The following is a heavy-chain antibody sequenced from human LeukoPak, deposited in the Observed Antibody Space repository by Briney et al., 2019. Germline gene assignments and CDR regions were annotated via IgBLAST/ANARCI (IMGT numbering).Heavy chain of an antibody. V-gene: IGHV3-48*03. D-gene: IGHD6-19*01. CDR1: GFTFDTYE. J-gene: IGHJ4*02. CDR2: ISSSGRTI. CDR3: ARVDVAVTGFDY. Sequence: GGSLRLSCAASGFTFDTYEMNWVRQAPGKGLEWVSYISSSGRTIYYADSVKGRFTISRDNAKNSLYLQMNSLRAEDTAVYYCARVDVAVTGFDYWGQGTLATVSS.